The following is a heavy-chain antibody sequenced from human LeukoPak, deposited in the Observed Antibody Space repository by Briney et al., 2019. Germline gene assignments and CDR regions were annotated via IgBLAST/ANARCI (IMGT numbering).Heavy chain of an antibody. V-gene: IGHV4-39*01. J-gene: IGHJ4*02. CDR3: ARQSASDYYDSSDSFDY. D-gene: IGHD3-22*01. Sequence: PSETLSLTCTVSGGSISSGNYYWGWIRQPPGKGLEWIVSIYYSGSTYYNPSLKSRVTISVDTSKNQFSLKLSSVTAADTAVYYCARQSASDYYDSSDSFDYWGQGTLVTVSS. CDR2: IYYSGST. CDR1: GGSISSGNYY.